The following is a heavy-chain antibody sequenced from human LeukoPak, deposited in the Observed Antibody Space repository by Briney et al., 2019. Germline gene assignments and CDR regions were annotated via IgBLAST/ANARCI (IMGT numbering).Heavy chain of an antibody. CDR3: ARDKPVVPVANLNCFDP. V-gene: IGHV1-18*04. CDR1: GYTFTSYG. Sequence: ASVKVSCKASGYTFTSYGISWVRQAPGQGLEWMGWISAYNGNTNYAQKLQGRVTMTTDTSTSTAYRELRSLRSDDTAVYYCARDKPVVPVANLNCFDPWGQGTLVTASS. D-gene: IGHD2-2*01. J-gene: IGHJ5*02. CDR2: ISAYNGNT.